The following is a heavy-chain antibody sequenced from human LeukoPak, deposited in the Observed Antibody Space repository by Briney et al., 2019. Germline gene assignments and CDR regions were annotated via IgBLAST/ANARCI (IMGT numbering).Heavy chain of an antibody. CDR1: GFTFSSYG. CDR3: AKSMGYYDAFDI. CDR2: ISYDGSNK. Sequence: GGCLRLSCAASGFTFSSYGMHWVRQAPGKGREWVAVISYDGSNKYYADSVKGRFTISRDNSKNTLYLQMNSLRAEDTAVYYCAKSMGYYDAFDIWGQGTMVTVSS. J-gene: IGHJ3*02. D-gene: IGHD2-15*01. V-gene: IGHV3-30*18.